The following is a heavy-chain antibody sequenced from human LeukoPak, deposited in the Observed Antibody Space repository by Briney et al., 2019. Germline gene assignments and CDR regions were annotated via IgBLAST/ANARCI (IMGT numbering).Heavy chain of an antibody. CDR3: GRDVGP. J-gene: IGHJ5*02. Sequence: PPGGSLRLSCAASGFTFSSHWMHWVRQAPGKGLEWVSVIYSGGTTYYANSVKGRFTISRDSSKNTMYLQMNSLRVEDTAMYYCGRDVGPWGQGTLVTVSS. V-gene: IGHV3-53*01. CDR1: GFTFSSHW. CDR2: IYSGGTT.